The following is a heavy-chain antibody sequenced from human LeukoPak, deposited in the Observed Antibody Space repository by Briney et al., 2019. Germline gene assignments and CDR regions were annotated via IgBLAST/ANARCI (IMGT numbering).Heavy chain of an antibody. CDR2: IYYSGST. CDR1: GGSISSYY. J-gene: IGHJ4*02. CDR3: ARLKRDDFWSGYSYYFDY. V-gene: IGHV4-59*01. Sequence: PSETLTLTCTVSGGSISSYYWSWIRQPPGKGLQWIGYIYYSGSTNYNPSLKSRVTISVDTSKNQFSLKLSSVTAADTRVYYCARLKRDDFWSGYSYYFDYWGQGTLVTVSS. D-gene: IGHD3-3*01.